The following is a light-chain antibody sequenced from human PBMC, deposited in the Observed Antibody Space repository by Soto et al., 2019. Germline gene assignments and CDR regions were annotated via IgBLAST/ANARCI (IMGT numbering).Light chain of an antibody. CDR1: SSNIGAGYD. J-gene: IGLJ1*01. Sequence: QAVVTQPPSVSGAPGQRVTISCTGSSSNIGAGYDVHWYQQLPGTAPKLLIYGNSNRPSGVPDRFSGSKSGTSASLANTGLQAEDEADYYCQSYDSSLSAYVFGTGTKVTVL. CDR3: QSYDSSLSAYV. V-gene: IGLV1-40*01. CDR2: GNS.